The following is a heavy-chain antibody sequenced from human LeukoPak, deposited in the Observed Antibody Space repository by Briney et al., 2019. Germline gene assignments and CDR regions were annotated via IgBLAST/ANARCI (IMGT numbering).Heavy chain of an antibody. Sequence: PSETLSLTCAVYGGSFSGYYWSWIRQPPGKGLEWIGEINHSGSTNYNPSLKSRVTISVDTSKNQFSLKLSSVTAADTAVYHCARGSSGYYYLYWGQGTLVTVSS. D-gene: IGHD3-22*01. J-gene: IGHJ4*02. CDR1: GGSFSGYY. V-gene: IGHV4-34*01. CDR2: INHSGST. CDR3: ARGSSGYYYLY.